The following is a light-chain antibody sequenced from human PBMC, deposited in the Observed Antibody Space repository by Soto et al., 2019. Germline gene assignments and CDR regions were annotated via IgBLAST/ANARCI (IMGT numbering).Light chain of an antibody. V-gene: IGKV3-20*01. Sequence: EIVLTQSPGTLSLSPGERATLSCRASQTLNSNYLAWFQQKRGQSPRVLIYGASNRATGIPDRFSGSGSGSDFSRTISRLEPEDFAVYYCQQYETSPRTFGQGTKLEIK. CDR2: GAS. CDR1: QTLNSNY. CDR3: QQYETSPRT. J-gene: IGKJ2*01.